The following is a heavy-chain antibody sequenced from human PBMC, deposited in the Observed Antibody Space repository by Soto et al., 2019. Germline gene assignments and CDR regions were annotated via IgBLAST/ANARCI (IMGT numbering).Heavy chain of an antibody. CDR1: GFSLSNYA. V-gene: IGHV3-23*01. Sequence: EVQLLESGGGLVQPGGSLRLSCAVSGFSLSNYAMSWVRQAPGKGLEWVSAISGSGSNTYYTDSVKGRFTISRDKSKTTLVLQMSSLRAEDTAVYYCAKGGITLVQGSFDYWGQGTLVTVSS. J-gene: IGHJ4*02. CDR3: AKGGITLVQGSFDY. D-gene: IGHD3-10*01. CDR2: ISGSGSNT.